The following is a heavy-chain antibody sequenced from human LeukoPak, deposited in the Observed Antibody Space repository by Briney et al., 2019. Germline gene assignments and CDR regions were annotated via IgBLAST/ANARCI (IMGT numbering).Heavy chain of an antibody. D-gene: IGHD3-3*02. V-gene: IGHV3-53*01. Sequence: GGSLTLSCAASGFSVSLNYMNWVRQAPGKGLEWVSILYSGSDTYYADSVKGQFTISRDSSKNMLFLHMNSLRAEDTAVYYCARVGDHFHWYLDLWGRGTLITVSS. CDR1: GFSVSLNY. CDR3: ARVGDHFHWYLDL. J-gene: IGHJ2*01. CDR2: LYSGSDT.